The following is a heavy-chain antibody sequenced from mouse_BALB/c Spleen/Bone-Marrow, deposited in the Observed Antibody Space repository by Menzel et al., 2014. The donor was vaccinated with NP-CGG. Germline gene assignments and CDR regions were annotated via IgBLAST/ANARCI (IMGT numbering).Heavy chain of an antibody. CDR3: ARWYAMDY. CDR1: GFSLTDYG. Sequence: VHLVESGPGLVAPSQSLSITCTVSGFSLTDYGVNWVRQPPGKGLEWLGMIWGDGSTDYNSALKSRLSISKDNSKSQVFLKMNSLQTDDTARYYCARWYAMDYWGQGTSVTVSS. CDR2: IWGDGST. V-gene: IGHV2-6-7*01. J-gene: IGHJ4*01.